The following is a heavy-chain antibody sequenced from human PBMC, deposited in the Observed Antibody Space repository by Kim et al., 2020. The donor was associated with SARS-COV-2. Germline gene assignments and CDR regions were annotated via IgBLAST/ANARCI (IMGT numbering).Heavy chain of an antibody. V-gene: IGHV5-51*01. Sequence: FQGQVTISADKSISTAYLQWSSLKASDTAMYYCARHDYYYGSGRYAFDIWGQGTMVTVSS. J-gene: IGHJ3*02. D-gene: IGHD3-10*01. CDR3: ARHDYYYGSGRYAFDI.